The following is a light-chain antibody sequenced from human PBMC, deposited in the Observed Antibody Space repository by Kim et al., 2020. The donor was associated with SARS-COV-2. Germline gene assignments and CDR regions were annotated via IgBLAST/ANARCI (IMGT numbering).Light chain of an antibody. CDR1: SSDVGSYNL. CDR3: CSYARSSTLV. J-gene: IGLJ2*01. Sequence: QSALTQPASVSGSPGQSITISCTGTSSDVGSYNLVSWYQHHPGKAPKLLIFEVNKRPSGVSDRFSGSKSGNTASLTISGLQAEDEADYYCCSYARSSTLVFGGGTKLTVL. CDR2: EVN. V-gene: IGLV2-23*02.